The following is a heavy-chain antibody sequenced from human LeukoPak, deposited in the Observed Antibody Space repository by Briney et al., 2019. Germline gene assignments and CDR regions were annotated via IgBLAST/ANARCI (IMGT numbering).Heavy chain of an antibody. V-gene: IGHV3-23*01. D-gene: IGHD7-27*01. CDR2: MSGSDGRT. CDR3: ARDGEPRYWGSGYYYGMDV. J-gene: IGHJ6*02. CDR1: GFNFGSYA. Sequence: GGSLRLSCAASGFNFGSYAMNWVRPAPGKGLEWVSSMSGSDGRTYYADYVKGRFTISRDHSKNTLFLQMTSLRADDTAVYYCARDGEPRYWGSGYYYGMDVWGHGATVTVSS.